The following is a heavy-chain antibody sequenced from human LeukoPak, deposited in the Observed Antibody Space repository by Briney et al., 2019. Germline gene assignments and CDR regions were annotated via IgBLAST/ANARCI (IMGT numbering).Heavy chain of an antibody. CDR3: ARHGGAADY. V-gene: IGHV1-2*02. CDR1: GYTFTVDY. CDR2: INPNTDGT. Sequence: ASVKVSCKASGYTFTVDYIHCVRPAPGQGVEWMGWINPNTDGTNYAQKFQGRVTMTSHAPSNTADIDLTRLRSDGTAGYYCARHGGAADYLGQGTLVTGSS. D-gene: IGHD1-26*01. J-gene: IGHJ4*02.